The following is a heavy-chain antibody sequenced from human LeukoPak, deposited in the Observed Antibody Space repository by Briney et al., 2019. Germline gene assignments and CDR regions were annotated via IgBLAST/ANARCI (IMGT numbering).Heavy chain of an antibody. D-gene: IGHD1-26*01. CDR2: IKQDGSEK. CDR3: AKGPPPVGVTYYFDY. Sequence: GGSLRLSCAASRFTFISYWMTWVRQAPGKGLEWVANIKQDGSEKYYVGSVKGRFTISRDNTKNSLYLQMNSLRAEDTAVYYCAKGPPPVGVTYYFDYWGQGTLVTVSS. J-gene: IGHJ4*02. CDR1: RFTFISYW. V-gene: IGHV3-7*05.